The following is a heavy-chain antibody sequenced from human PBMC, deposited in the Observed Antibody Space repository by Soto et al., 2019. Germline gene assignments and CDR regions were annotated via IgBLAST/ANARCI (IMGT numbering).Heavy chain of an antibody. V-gene: IGHV1-18*04. CDR3: ARGPTPTYGHSDKNNWFDP. J-gene: IGHJ5*02. CDR1: GYTFTNYG. Sequence: QVQLVQSGAEVKKPGASVKVSCKTSGYTFTNYGINWVRQAPGQRLEWMGWISAYHGNTNYAQKLQGRVTMTTDTSTSTAYMELRSLRTDDTAVYYCARGPTPTYGHSDKNNWFDPWGQGPLVTVSS. D-gene: IGHD4-17*01. CDR2: ISAYHGNT.